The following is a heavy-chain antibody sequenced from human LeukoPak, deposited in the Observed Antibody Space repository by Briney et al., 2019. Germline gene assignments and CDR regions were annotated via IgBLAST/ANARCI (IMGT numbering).Heavy chain of an antibody. Sequence: PGGSLRLSCAASGFTVSSNYMSRVRQAPGKGLEWVSVIYSAGSTYYADSVKGRFTISRDNSKNTLYLQMNSLRADDTAVYYCARANPEYSYGQAYYGMDVWGQGTTVTVSS. V-gene: IGHV3-53*01. D-gene: IGHD5-18*01. J-gene: IGHJ6*02. CDR1: GFTVSSNY. CDR3: ARANPEYSYGQAYYGMDV. CDR2: IYSAGST.